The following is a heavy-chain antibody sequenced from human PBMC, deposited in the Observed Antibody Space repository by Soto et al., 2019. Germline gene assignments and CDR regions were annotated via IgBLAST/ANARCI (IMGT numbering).Heavy chain of an antibody. CDR1: GGTFSSYA. Sequence: QVQLVQSGAEVKKPGSSVKVSCKASGGTFSSYAISWVRQAPGQGLEWMGGIIPIFGTANYAQKFQGRVTITADKSKSTAYMELSSLRSEDTAVYYCAREGTEVVVAAPFDPWGQGTLVTVSS. J-gene: IGHJ5*02. CDR3: AREGTEVVVAAPFDP. D-gene: IGHD2-15*01. V-gene: IGHV1-69*06. CDR2: IIPIFGTA.